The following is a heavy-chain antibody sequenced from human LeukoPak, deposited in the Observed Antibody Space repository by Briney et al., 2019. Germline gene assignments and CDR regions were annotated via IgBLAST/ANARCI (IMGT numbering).Heavy chain of an antibody. CDR3: AKDFYDNSGSRYDY. Sequence: GGSLRLSCTASGFAFSSYAMSWVRQAPGVGLEWVTAIDGGGGSTWHADSVKGRFTISRDNSKNTLYMQMNSLRAEDTAVYFCAKDFYDNSGSRYDYWGQGTLVTFSS. V-gene: IGHV3-23*01. D-gene: IGHD3-22*01. J-gene: IGHJ4*02. CDR1: GFAFSSYA. CDR2: IDGGGGST.